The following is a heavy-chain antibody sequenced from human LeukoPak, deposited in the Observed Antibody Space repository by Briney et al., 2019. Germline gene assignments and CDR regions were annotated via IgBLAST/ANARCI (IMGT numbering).Heavy chain of an antibody. D-gene: IGHD6-13*01. CDR2: INHSGST. CDR1: GGSFSGYY. J-gene: IGHJ5*02. Sequence: SETLSLTCAVYGGSFSGYYWSWIRQPPGKGLEWIGEINHSGSTNYNPSLTSRVTISVDTSKNQFSLKLSSVTAADTAVYYCARPSGGSSWYRGGFDPWGQGTLVTVSS. V-gene: IGHV4-34*01. CDR3: ARPSGGSSWYRGGFDP.